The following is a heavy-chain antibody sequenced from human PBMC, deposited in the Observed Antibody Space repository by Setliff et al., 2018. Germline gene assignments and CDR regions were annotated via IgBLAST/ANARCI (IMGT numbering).Heavy chain of an antibody. D-gene: IGHD5-12*01. CDR3: ARHRVGNSGYAIPILDF. J-gene: IGHJ4*02. CDR2: IYPSNSNI. Sequence: PGESLTISCKASGYSFTDYWIAWVRQMPGKGLEWMGIIYPSNSNIKYSPSFEAQITFSVDKSITTAYLKWGSLKASDTAIYYCARHRVGNSGYAIPILDFWGQGALVTVSS. V-gene: IGHV5-51*01. CDR1: GYSFTDYW.